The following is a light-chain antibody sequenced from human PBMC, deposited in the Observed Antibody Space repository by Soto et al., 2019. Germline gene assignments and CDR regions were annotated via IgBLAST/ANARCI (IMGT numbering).Light chain of an antibody. J-gene: IGLJ1*01. Sequence: QSVLTQPPSVSGAPGQRVTISCTGSSSNIGAGYDVHWYQQLPGTAPKLLIYGNSNRPSGVPDRFSGSKSGTSASLAITGLQAEDEADYYCQSYDSSLSAPFGTGPKVTVL. CDR3: QSYDSSLSAP. CDR1: SSNIGAGYD. V-gene: IGLV1-40*01. CDR2: GNS.